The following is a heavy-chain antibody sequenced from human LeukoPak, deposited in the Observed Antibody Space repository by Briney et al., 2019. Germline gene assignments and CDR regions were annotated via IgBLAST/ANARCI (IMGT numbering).Heavy chain of an antibody. D-gene: IGHD3-10*02. V-gene: IGHV3-21*01. CDR1: GFTFSSYS. CDR3: ARMKNDMSVRSYYYYMDV. CDR2: ISSSSSYI. J-gene: IGHJ6*03. Sequence: NPGGSLRLSCAASGFTFSSYSMNWVRQAPGKGLEWVSSISSSSSYIYYADSVKGRFTISRDNAKNSLYLQMNSLRAEDTAVYYCARMKNDMSVRSYYYYMDVWGKGTTVTIS.